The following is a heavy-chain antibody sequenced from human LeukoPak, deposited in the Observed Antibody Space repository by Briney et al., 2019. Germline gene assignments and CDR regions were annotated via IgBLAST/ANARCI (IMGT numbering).Heavy chain of an antibody. V-gene: IGHV1-2*02. CDR1: GYTFTGYY. J-gene: IGHJ4*02. CDR2: INPNRGGR. Sequence: ASVKVSCKASGYTFTGYYMHWVRQAPGQGREWRGWINPNRGGRNYAQKFQGRVTMTRDTSISTAYMELSRLRSDDTAVYYCARNYDFWSGYVYWGQGTLVTVSS. D-gene: IGHD3-3*01. CDR3: ARNYDFWSGYVY.